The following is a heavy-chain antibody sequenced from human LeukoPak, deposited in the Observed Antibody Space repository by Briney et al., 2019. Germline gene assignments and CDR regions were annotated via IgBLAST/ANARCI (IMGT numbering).Heavy chain of an antibody. J-gene: IGHJ4*02. CDR3: AKDPRDHSYGWSWRYFDY. Sequence: GGSLRLSCAASGFTFSNYWMSWVRQAPGKGLEWVANIKQDRSEKYYVDSVKGRFTISRDNAKNSLYLQMNSLRAEDTAVYYCAKDPRDHSYGWSWRYFDYWGQGTLVTVSS. D-gene: IGHD5-18*01. V-gene: IGHV3-7*01. CDR1: GFTFSNYW. CDR2: IKQDRSEK.